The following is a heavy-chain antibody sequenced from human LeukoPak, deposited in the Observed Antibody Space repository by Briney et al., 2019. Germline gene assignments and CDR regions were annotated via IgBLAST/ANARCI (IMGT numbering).Heavy chain of an antibody. J-gene: IGHJ2*01. Sequence: GGSLRLSCATSGSIFTTYGIHWVRQAPGKGLEWVAVISYDGSNEFYTDSVKGRFTMSRDNSKNTLYLQMNSLSSDDTAVYCARDPQRWQQLPHYWYFDLCGRGTLVIVSS. V-gene: IGHV3-30*03. CDR2: ISYDGSNE. CDR3: ARDPQRWQQLPHYWYFDL. D-gene: IGHD5-24*01. CDR1: GSIFTTYG.